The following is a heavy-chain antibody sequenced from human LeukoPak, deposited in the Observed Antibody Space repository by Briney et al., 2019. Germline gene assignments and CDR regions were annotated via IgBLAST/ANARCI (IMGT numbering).Heavy chain of an antibody. CDR3: ARGRPTNLGGIY. Sequence: ASVRVSCKASGYTFTSHHINWVRQAAGQGPEWMEWMNPNSGNTAYAQKFQGRVTMTWDTSINTAYMELGSLRSEDTAVYYCARGRPTNLGGIYWGQGTLVTVSS. J-gene: IGHJ4*02. CDR2: MNPNSGNT. D-gene: IGHD7-27*01. V-gene: IGHV1-8*02. CDR1: GYTFTSHH.